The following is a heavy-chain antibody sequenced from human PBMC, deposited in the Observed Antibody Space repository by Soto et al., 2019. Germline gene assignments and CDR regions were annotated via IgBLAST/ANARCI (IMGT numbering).Heavy chain of an antibody. CDR2: IRSNTDGGTT. D-gene: IGHD6-19*01. J-gene: IGHJ4*02. CDR3: ATDKEAVAGVLTHYFDY. CDR1: SFTFANAL. V-gene: IGHV3-15*07. Sequence: PGGSLRVSCAASSFTFANALMNWVRPAPGKGLEWVGRIRSNTDGGTTDYAAPVKDRFTISRDDSKNMVYLQMNSLETEDTAVYYCATDKEAVAGVLTHYFDYWGQGALVTVSS.